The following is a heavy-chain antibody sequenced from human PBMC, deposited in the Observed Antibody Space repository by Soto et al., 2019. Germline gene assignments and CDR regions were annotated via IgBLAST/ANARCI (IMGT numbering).Heavy chain of an antibody. V-gene: IGHV1-18*01. CDR3: ATLGPCSGGTCYSRPLDN. CDR1: GYNFATTS. D-gene: IGHD2-15*01. CDR2: ITPYNGDT. Sequence: QAHLQQSGAKVKKPGASVKVSCEASGYNFATTSIAWVRQAPGQGLEWMGWITPYNGDTNYEQKLQGRVTMTTDTSTNTAHMEVRSLRSDDTAVYYCATLGPCSGGTCYSRPLDNWGQGTLVTVSS. J-gene: IGHJ4*02.